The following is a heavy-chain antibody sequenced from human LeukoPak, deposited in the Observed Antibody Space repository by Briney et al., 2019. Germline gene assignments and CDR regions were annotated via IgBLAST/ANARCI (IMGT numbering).Heavy chain of an antibody. CDR2: ISYDGSNK. CDR3: AKGALSGSGSYSFDY. D-gene: IGHD3-10*01. CDR1: GFTFSSYG. V-gene: IGHV3-30*18. Sequence: PGGSLRLSCAASGFTFSSYGMHWVRQAPGKGLEWVAVISYDGSNKYYADSVKGRFTISRDNSKNTLYLQMNSLRAEDTAVYYCAKGALSGSGSYSFDYWGQGTLVTVSS. J-gene: IGHJ4*02.